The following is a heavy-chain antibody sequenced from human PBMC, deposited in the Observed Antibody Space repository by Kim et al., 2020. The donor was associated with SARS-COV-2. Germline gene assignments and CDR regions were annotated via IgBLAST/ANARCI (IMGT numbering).Heavy chain of an antibody. CDR3: ARGGAVLRCLEWLSSYFDY. Sequence: ASVKVSCKASGYTFSNYAMHWVRQAPGQRLEWMGWINAGSGNTEYSQKFQGRLIITRDTSASTAYMELSSLSSEDTAVYYCARGGAVLRCLEWLSSYFDY. J-gene: IGHJ4*01. V-gene: IGHV1-3*01. CDR1: GYTFSNYA. D-gene: IGHD3-3*01. CDR2: INAGSGNT.